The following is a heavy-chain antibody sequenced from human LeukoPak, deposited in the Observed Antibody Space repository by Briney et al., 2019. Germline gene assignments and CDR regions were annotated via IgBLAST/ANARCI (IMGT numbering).Heavy chain of an antibody. V-gene: IGHV1-8*01. Sequence: ASVKVSCKASGYTFTSYDINWVRQAAGQGLEWMGWMNPNSGNTGYVQKFQGRVTMTRNTSISTAYMELSSLRSEDTAVYYCARLGSSWARDDAFDIWGQGTMVTVSS. D-gene: IGHD3-16*01. CDR3: ARLGSSWARDDAFDI. CDR1: GYTFTSYD. J-gene: IGHJ3*02. CDR2: MNPNSGNT.